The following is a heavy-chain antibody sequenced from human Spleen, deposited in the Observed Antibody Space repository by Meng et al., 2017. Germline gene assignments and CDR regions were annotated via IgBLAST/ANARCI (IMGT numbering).Heavy chain of an antibody. CDR1: GYPFTGYY. D-gene: IGHD6-13*01. CDR3: ARYSAAAAAKEKINWFDP. V-gene: IGHV1-2*02. CDR2: INPNSGGT. Sequence: VPLVESGGEVKKPGASVKVSCKASGYPFTGYYMHWVRQAPGQGLEWMGWINPNSGGTNYAQKFQGRVTMTRDTPISTAYMELSRLRSDDTAVYYCARYSAAAAAKEKINWFDPWGQGTLVTVSS. J-gene: IGHJ5*02.